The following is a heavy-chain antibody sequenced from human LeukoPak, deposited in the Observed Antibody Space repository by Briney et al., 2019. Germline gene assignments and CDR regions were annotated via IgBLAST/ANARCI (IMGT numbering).Heavy chain of an antibody. CDR2: IRSKANSYAT. CDR1: GFTFSGSA. CDR3: TLVYYDSSGYYYASDY. V-gene: IGHV3-73*01. D-gene: IGHD3-22*01. J-gene: IGHJ4*02. Sequence: GGSLRLSCAASGFTFSGSAMHWVRQASGKGLEWVGCIRSKANSYATAYAASVKGRFTISRDDSKNTAYLQMNSLKTEDTAVYYCTLVYYDSSGYYYASDYWGQGTLVTVSS.